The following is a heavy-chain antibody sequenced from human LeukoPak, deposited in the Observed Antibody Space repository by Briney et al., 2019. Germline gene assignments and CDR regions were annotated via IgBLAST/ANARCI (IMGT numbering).Heavy chain of an antibody. CDR1: GGSISSGSYC. V-gene: IGHV4-61*02. D-gene: IGHD4-11*01. CDR3: ARDLRRRTVTTPNGFDP. J-gene: IGHJ5*02. Sequence: PSETLSLTCTVSGGSISSGSYCWSCIPQPAGKGLEWIGRNYTSGSTNYNPSLKRRVTISVDTSKNQFSLKLSSVTAADTAVYYCARDLRRRTVTTPNGFDPWGQGTLVTVSS. CDR2: NYTSGST.